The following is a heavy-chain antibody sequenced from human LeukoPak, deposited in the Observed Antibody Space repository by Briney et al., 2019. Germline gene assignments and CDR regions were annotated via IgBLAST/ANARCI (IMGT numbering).Heavy chain of an antibody. Sequence: ASVKISCKGSGYTFTGYYMHWVRQAPGQGLEWMGWINPNSGGTNYAQKFQGRVTMTRDTSISTAYMELSRLTSDDTAVYYCARPRYGSSWSPPHQNWFDPWGQGTLVTVSS. CDR3: ARPRYGSSWSPPHQNWFDP. J-gene: IGHJ5*02. CDR2: INPNSGGT. D-gene: IGHD6-13*01. CDR1: GYTFTGYY. V-gene: IGHV1-2*02.